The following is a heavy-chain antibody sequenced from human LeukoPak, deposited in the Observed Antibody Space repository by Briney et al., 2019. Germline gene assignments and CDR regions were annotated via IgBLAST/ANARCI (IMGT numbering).Heavy chain of an antibody. CDR2: VYHSGST. D-gene: IGHD1-1*01. CDR3: GSQLGGTTFH. Sequence: SETLSLTCTVSGPSIKSYFWSWIRQPPGEGLEWIGYVYHSGSTNYNPSLKSRVTISLTTSKTQFSLRLTSVTGADTAVYYWGSQLGGTTFHWGQGALVTVSS. CDR1: GPSIKSYF. V-gene: IGHV4-59*01. J-gene: IGHJ4*02.